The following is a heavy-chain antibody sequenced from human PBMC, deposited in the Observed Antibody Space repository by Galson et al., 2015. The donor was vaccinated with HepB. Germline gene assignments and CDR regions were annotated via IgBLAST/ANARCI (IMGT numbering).Heavy chain of an antibody. CDR2: ITPSGDNT. Sequence: LRLSCAASGFTFSYYAMAWVRQAPGKGLEWISAITPSGDNTYSADSIKGRFFISRDNSQNTLFLQMNSLRADDTAIYFCAKVFPEKTDGWYRQALYYFDSWGQGTRVTVSS. D-gene: IGHD6-19*01. V-gene: IGHV3-23*01. J-gene: IGHJ4*02. CDR3: AKVFPEKTDGWYRQALYYFDS. CDR1: GFTFSYYA.